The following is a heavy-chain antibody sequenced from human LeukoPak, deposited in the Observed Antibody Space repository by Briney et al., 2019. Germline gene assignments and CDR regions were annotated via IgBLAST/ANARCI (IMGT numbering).Heavy chain of an antibody. CDR3: ARDRLGSGSYYKYYFDY. CDR2: IYNSGNT. J-gene: IGHJ4*02. Sequence: SETLSLTCAVSGGSISSGDYSWSWIRQPPGEGLEWIGFIYNSGNTYYNPSLKSRVTISVDTSKNQFSLKLSSVTAADTAVYYCARDRLGSGSYYKYYFDYWGQGTLVTVSS. D-gene: IGHD3-10*02. V-gene: IGHV4-30-4*07. CDR1: GGSISSGDYS.